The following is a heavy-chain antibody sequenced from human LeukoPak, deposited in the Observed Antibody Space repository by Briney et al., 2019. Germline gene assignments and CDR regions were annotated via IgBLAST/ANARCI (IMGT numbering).Heavy chain of an antibody. V-gene: IGHV5-51*01. CDR2: IYPGESDT. CDR1: GYSFTSYW. D-gene: IGHD3-10*01. CDR3: ASGGWFGELLL. Sequence: GESLQISCQGSGYSFTSYWIGWGRAMAGKGRGRRGIIYPGESDTRYSPSFQGQVTISADKSISTAYLQWSSLKASDTAMYYCASGGWFGELLLWGQGTLVTVSS. J-gene: IGHJ4*02.